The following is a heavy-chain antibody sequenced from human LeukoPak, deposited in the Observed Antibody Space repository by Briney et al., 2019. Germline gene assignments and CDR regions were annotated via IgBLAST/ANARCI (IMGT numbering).Heavy chain of an antibody. CDR1: GGSFSGYY. Sequence: PSETLSLTCAVYGGSFSGYYWSWIRQPPGKGLEWIGEINHSGSTNYNPSLKSRVTISGDTSKNQFSLKLSSVTAADTAVYYCARVRGPGRAHNWGQGTLVTVSS. D-gene: IGHD3-16*01. CDR3: ARVRGPGRAHN. J-gene: IGHJ4*02. CDR2: INHSGST. V-gene: IGHV4-34*01.